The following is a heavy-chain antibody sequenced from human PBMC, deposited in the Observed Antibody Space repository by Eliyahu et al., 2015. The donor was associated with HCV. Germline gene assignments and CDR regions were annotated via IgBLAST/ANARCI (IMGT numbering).Heavy chain of an antibody. CDR3: AKDSAAGYCSGGSCYSWYFDL. Sequence: EVQLVESGGGLVQPGRSLRLSCAASGFTFDXYAFPWVRQAPGKGLEWVSGISWNSGSIGYADSVKGRFTISRDNAKNSLYLQMNSLRAEDTALYYCAKDSAAGYCSGGSCYSWYFDLWGRGTLVTVSS. CDR1: GFTFDXYA. CDR2: ISWNSGSI. V-gene: IGHV3-9*01. J-gene: IGHJ2*01. D-gene: IGHD2-15*01.